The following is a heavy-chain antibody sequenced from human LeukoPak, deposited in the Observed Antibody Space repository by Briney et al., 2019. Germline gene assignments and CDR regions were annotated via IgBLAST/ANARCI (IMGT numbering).Heavy chain of an antibody. CDR1: GGSFSGYY. J-gene: IGHJ4*02. CDR3: AKSSSWYTDFDY. Sequence: SETLSLTCAVYGGSFSGYYWSWIRQPPGKGLEWIGEINHSGSTNYNPSLKSRVTISVDTSKNQFSLKLSSVTAADTAVYYCAKSSSWYTDFDYWGQGTQVTVSS. CDR2: INHSGST. V-gene: IGHV4-34*01. D-gene: IGHD6-13*01.